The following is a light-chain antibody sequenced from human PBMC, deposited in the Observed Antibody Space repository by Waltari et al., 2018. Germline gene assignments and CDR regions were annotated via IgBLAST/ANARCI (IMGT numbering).Light chain of an antibody. V-gene: IGLV2-11*01. CDR1: SSDIGGYNS. J-gene: IGLJ2*01. CDR3: CSYAGSYTGV. Sequence: LTQPRSVSGSPGQSVTIPCTGTSSDIGGYNSVSWYQHHPGTAPTLMIFEVSKRPSGVSDPFSGSKAGNTASLTISGLQAEDEADDYCCSYAGSYTGVFGGGTRLTVL. CDR2: EVS.